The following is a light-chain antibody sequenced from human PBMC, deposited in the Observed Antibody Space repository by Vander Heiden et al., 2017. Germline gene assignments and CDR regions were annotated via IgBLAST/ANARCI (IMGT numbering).Light chain of an antibody. CDR2: GAS. J-gene: IGKJ4*01. CDR3: QQYNSWPLT. Sequence: EIVMTQSPATLSVSTGERATLSCRASQSVSNNLAWYQQKPGQAPKLLIYGASTMATGIPSRFSGSGSGTDFTLTISSLQSEDFAVYSCQQYNSWPLTFGGGTKVEIK. V-gene: IGKV3-15*01. CDR1: QSVSNN.